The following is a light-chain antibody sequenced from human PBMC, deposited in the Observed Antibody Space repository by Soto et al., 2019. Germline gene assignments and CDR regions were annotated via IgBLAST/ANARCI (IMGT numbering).Light chain of an antibody. V-gene: IGLV1-40*01. CDR3: QSYDSSLSGNVV. CDR1: SSNIGAGYD. Sequence: QPVLTQPPSVSGAPGQRVTISCTGSSSNIGAGYDVHWYQQLPGTAPKLLIYGNSNRPSGVTDRFSGSKSGTSASLAITGLQAEDEADYYCQSYDSSLSGNVVFGGGTKLTVL. CDR2: GNS. J-gene: IGLJ2*01.